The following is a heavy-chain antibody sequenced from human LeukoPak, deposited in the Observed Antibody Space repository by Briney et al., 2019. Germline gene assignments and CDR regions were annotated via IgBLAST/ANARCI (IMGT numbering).Heavy chain of an antibody. D-gene: IGHD2-2*01. CDR1: GFTFSSYS. CDR2: ISSSSSYI. V-gene: IGHV3-21*01. CDR3: ARASRARYCSRTSCYGM. J-gene: IGHJ4*02. Sequence: PGGSLRLSCAASGFTFSSYSMNWVRQAPRKGLEWVSSISSSSSYIYYADSVKGRFTISRDNAKNSLYLQMNSLRAEDTAVYYCARASRARYCSRTSCYGMWGQGTLVTVSS.